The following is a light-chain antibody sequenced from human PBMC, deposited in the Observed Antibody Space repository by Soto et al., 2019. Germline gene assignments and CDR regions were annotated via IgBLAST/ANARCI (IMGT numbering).Light chain of an antibody. CDR1: SGHSSYA. Sequence: QPVLTQSPSASASLGASVKLTCTLSSGHSSYAIAWHQQQPEKGPRYLMKLNSDGSHSKGDGIPDRFSGSSSGAERYLTSSSLQSEDEADYYCQTWGTGEVFGGGTKLTVL. V-gene: IGLV4-69*01. J-gene: IGLJ2*01. CDR3: QTWGTGEV. CDR2: LNSDGSH.